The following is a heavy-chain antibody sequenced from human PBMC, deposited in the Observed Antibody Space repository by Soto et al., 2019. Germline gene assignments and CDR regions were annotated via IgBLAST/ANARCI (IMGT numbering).Heavy chain of an antibody. D-gene: IGHD5-18*01. CDR3: ATLNSFGSDY. J-gene: IGHJ4*02. CDR2: IFSDGSGP. CDR1: GFSFSNFW. V-gene: IGHV3-74*03. Sequence: EVQLVESGGGLVQPGGSLRLSCAASGFSFSNFWMRWVRQAPGKGLVWVSRIFSDGSGPMYADSVKGRFTISRDNAKSTLYLQMNSLRAEDTAVYYCATLNSFGSDYWGQGTLVTVSS.